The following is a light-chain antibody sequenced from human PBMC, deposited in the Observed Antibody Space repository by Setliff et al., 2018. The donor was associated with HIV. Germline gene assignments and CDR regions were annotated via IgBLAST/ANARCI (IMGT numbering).Light chain of an antibody. Sequence: QTVVTQEPSLSVSPGGTVTLTCGLTSGSVSASHYPSWNQQTPGQAPRTLIYNTKTRSSGVPDRFSGSILGNKAALTITGAQADDECDYYCVLYMGWGMVFGTGTKVTVL. CDR2: NTK. J-gene: IGLJ1*01. CDR1: SGSVSASHY. CDR3: VLYMGWGMV. V-gene: IGLV8-61*01.